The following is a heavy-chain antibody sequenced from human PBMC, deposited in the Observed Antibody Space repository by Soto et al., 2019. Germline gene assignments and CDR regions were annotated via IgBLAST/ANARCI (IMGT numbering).Heavy chain of an antibody. J-gene: IGHJ4*02. D-gene: IGHD3-10*02. Sequence: EVQLLESGGGLVQPGGSLRLSCAASGFTFNNYALSWVRQAPGKGLEWVSGITGSGTRTYYADSVKGRFTMSRDNSKNTVYLQMNSLAYADTAVYSCAAYVVAPDYWGQGPLVTVSS. CDR2: ITGSGTRT. CDR1: GFTFNNYA. V-gene: IGHV3-23*01. CDR3: AAYVVAPDY.